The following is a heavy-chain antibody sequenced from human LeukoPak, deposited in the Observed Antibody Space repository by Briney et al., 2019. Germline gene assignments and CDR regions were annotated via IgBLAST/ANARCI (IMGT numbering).Heavy chain of an antibody. Sequence: SETLSLTCTVSGGSISSGGYYWSWIRQPPGEGLEWIGYIYHSGSTYYNPSLKSRVTISVDRSKNQFSLKLSSVTAADTAVYYCARDGDPSRVYWGQGTLVTVSS. D-gene: IGHD7-27*01. CDR3: ARDGDPSRVY. CDR1: GGSISSGGYY. CDR2: IYHSGST. J-gene: IGHJ4*02. V-gene: IGHV4-30-2*01.